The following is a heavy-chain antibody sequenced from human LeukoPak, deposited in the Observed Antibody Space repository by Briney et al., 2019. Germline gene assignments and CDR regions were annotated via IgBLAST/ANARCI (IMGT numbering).Heavy chain of an antibody. Sequence: PSETLSLTCAVYGGSFSGYYWSWIRQPPGKGLEWIGEINHSGSTNYNPSLKSRVTISVDTSKNQFSLKLSSVTAADTAVYYCARDYLTYYDFWSGAPSWAFDIWGQGTMVTVSS. J-gene: IGHJ3*02. V-gene: IGHV4-34*01. CDR2: INHSGST. CDR1: GGSFSGYY. CDR3: ARDYLTYYDFWSGAPSWAFDI. D-gene: IGHD3-3*01.